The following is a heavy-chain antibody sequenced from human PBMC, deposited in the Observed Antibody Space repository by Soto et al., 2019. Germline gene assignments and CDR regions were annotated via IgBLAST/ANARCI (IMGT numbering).Heavy chain of an antibody. CDR3: TSLYYGH. D-gene: IGHD4-17*01. CDR2: IKSKADGGTT. Sequence: EVQLVESGGDLVKPGGSLRLSCAASEFTFANAWISWVRQAPGKGLEWVGRIKSKADGGTTDYAAPVNGRFTISRDESQNTLYLQMNSLTTEDTAVYYCTSLYYGHWGQGTLVTVSS. V-gene: IGHV3-15*01. CDR1: EFTFANAW. J-gene: IGHJ4*02.